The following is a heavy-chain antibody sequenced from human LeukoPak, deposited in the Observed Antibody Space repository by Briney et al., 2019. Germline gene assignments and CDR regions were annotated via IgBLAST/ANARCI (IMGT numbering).Heavy chain of an antibody. D-gene: IGHD3-10*01. CDR3: ARRISGSQNDY. CDR2: ISGSGSDT. Sequence: GGSLRLSCVASGFTFSSYTMIWVRQAPGKGLEWVSAISGSGSDTYFADSAKGRFTISRDNSKNTLYLQMNSLRADDTAVYYCARRISGSQNDYWGQGTLVTVSS. J-gene: IGHJ4*02. CDR1: GFTFSSYT. V-gene: IGHV3-23*01.